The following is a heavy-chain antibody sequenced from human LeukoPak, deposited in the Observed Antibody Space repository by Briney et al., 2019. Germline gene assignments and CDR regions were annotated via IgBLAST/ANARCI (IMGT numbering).Heavy chain of an antibody. CDR2: IYYGGST. CDR1: GGSISSYY. J-gene: IGHJ5*02. V-gene: IGHV4-59*01. CDR3: ARVRTRHNWFDP. Sequence: PSETLSLTCTVSGGSISSYYWSWIRQPPGKGLEWIGYIYYGGSTNYNPSLKSRVTISVDTSKNQFSLKLSSVTAADTAVYYCARVRTRHNWFDPWGQGTLVTVSS.